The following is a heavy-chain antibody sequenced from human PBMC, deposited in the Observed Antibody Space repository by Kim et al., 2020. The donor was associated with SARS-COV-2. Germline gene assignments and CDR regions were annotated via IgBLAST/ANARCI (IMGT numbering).Heavy chain of an antibody. CDR2: MSDSGDST. Sequence: GGSLRLSCAASGFTFSNYAMTWVRQAPGKGLEWVSVMSDSGDSTYYADSVKGRFTISRDNSKNTLFLQMNSLRVEDTAVYYCAKPVLGAAVDILAAGTWTYFYYGMDVWGQGTTVTVSS. CDR1: GFTFSNYA. V-gene: IGHV3-23*01. D-gene: IGHD6-13*01. CDR3: AKPVLGAAVDILAAGTWTYFYYGMDV. J-gene: IGHJ6*02.